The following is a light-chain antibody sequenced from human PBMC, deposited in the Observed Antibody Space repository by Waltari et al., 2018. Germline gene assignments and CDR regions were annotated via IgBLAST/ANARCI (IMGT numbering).Light chain of an antibody. V-gene: IGKV1-12*01. CDR2: AAS. Sequence: DIQMTESPSSVSECGGDRGTITCRASQGISSRLAWYQQKPGKAPTLLIYAASSLQSGVPSRFSGSGSGTDFTRSISSLQPEDFATYYCQQADSFPLTFGGGTKVEIK. CDR3: QQADSFPLT. J-gene: IGKJ4*01. CDR1: QGISSR.